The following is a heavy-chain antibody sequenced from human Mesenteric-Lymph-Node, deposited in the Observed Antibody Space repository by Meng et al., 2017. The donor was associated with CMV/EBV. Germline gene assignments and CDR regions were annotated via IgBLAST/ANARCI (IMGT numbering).Heavy chain of an antibody. CDR2: INYSGGYT. Sequence: GGSLRLSCAASGFTFSYYYMSGVRQAPGKGLEWVSSINYSGGYTYYANSVKGRFTISRDNSKNTLYLEMNSLRAEDTAVYYCARNPVTNRRGSHFDYWGQGTLVTVSS. D-gene: IGHD4-17*01. CDR3: ARNPVTNRRGSHFDY. J-gene: IGHJ4*02. CDR1: GFTFSYYY. V-gene: IGHV3-23*01.